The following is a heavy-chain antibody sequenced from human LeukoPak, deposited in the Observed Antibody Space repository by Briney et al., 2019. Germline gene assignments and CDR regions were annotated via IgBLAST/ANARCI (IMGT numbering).Heavy chain of an antibody. CDR1: GFTFDDYA. Sequence: GRSLRLSCAASGFTFDDYAMHWVRHAPGKGVEWVSGISWNSGSIGYADSVKGRFTISRDNAKNSLYLQMNSLRAEDTALYYCAKDYIAAAGAFDIWGQGTMVTVSS. J-gene: IGHJ3*02. D-gene: IGHD6-13*01. CDR2: ISWNSGSI. CDR3: AKDYIAAAGAFDI. V-gene: IGHV3-9*01.